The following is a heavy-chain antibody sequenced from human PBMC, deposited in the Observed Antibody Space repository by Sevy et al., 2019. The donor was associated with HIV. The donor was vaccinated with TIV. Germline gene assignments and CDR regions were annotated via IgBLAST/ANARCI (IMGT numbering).Heavy chain of an antibody. CDR1: GFTFSSYD. J-gene: IGHJ4*02. Sequence: GGSLRLSCAASGFTFSSYDMHWVRQATGKGLEWVSAIGTAGDAYYPGSVKGRFTISRENAKKSLYLQMNSLRAGDTAVYYCARGYYDSSGSIAPYYFDYWGQGTLVTVSS. CDR2: IGTAGDA. V-gene: IGHV3-13*01. CDR3: ARGYYDSSGSIAPYYFDY. D-gene: IGHD3-22*01.